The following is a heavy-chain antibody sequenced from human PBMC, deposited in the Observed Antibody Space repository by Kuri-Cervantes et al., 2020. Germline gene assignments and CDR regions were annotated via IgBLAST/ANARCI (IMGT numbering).Heavy chain of an antibody. CDR2: ISADGSAT. D-gene: IGHD3-10*01. V-gene: IGHV3-74*03. CDR1: GFSFSNYL. Sequence: GESLKISCAASGFSFSNYLMHWVRQVPGKGLLWVSRISADGSATAYADSVKGRFTISRDNTKNTLYLQMNSLRAEDTAVYYCAYGSGSYYGYWGQGTLVTVSS. J-gene: IGHJ4*02. CDR3: AYGSGSYYGY.